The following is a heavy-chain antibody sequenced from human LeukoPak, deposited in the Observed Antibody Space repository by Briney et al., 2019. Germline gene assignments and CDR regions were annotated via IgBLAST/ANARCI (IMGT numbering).Heavy chain of an antibody. CDR3: ARGVAAAGTGGDYFDY. Sequence: SETLSLTCTVSGGSISSYYWSWIRQPAGKGLEWIGRIYTSGSTNYNPSLKSRVTISVDKSKNQFSLRLSSVTAADTAVYYCARGVAAAGTGGDYFDYWGQGTLVTVSS. J-gene: IGHJ4*02. V-gene: IGHV4-4*07. CDR1: GGSISSYY. CDR2: IYTSGST. D-gene: IGHD6-13*01.